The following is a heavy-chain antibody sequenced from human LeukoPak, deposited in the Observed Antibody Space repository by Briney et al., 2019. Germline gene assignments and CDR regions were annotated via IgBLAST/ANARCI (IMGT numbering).Heavy chain of an antibody. CDR1: GGSISSSSYY. D-gene: IGHD6-13*01. CDR2: INYSGST. CDR3: ARRPGYSSSWYYFDY. V-gene: IGHV4-39*01. J-gene: IGHJ4*02. Sequence: SETLSLTCTVSGGSISSSSYYWGWIRQPPGEGLEWIGSINYSGSTHYNPSLKSRATISVDTSKNQFSLKLTSVTAADTAVYYCARRPGYSSSWYYFDYWGQGTLVTVSA.